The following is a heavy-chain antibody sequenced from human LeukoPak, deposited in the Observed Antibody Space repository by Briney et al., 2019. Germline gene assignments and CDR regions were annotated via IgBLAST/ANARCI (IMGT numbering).Heavy chain of an antibody. CDR2: IYYSGST. D-gene: IGHD5-18*01. CDR3: ARGIPRGYSYGYLLL. V-gene: IGHV4-59*12. CDR1: GGSISSYY. Sequence: SETLSLTCTVSGGSISSYYWSWIRQPPGKGLEWIGYIYYSGSTYYNPSLKSRVTISVDTSKNQFSLKLSSVTAADTAVYYCARGIPRGYSYGYLLLWGQGTLVTVSS. J-gene: IGHJ4*02.